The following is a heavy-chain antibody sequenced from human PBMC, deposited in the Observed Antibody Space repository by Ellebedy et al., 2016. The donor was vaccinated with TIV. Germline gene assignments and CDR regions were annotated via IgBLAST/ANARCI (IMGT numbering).Heavy chain of an antibody. D-gene: IGHD3-22*01. CDR2: IENSGTT. CDR1: GGSISTYF. Sequence: SETLSLTCSVSGGSISTYFWSWIRQPPGKGLEWIAYIENSGTTDYNPSLKSRVTISIDRSKNQFSLKLNSVTAADTAVYYCARTHFYETSGFYVDAFDIWGQGTLVTVSS. V-gene: IGHV4-59*01. CDR3: ARTHFYETSGFYVDAFDI. J-gene: IGHJ3*02.